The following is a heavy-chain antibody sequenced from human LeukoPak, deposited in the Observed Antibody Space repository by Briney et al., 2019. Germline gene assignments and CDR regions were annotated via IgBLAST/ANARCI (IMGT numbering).Heavy chain of an antibody. CDR1: GGSISSGGYY. CDR3: ARETTANAFDI. Sequence: SETLSLTCTVSGGSISSGGYYWSWIRQHPGKGLEWIGYIYYSGSTYYNPSLKSRVTISVDTSKNQFSLKLSSVTAADTAMYYCARETTANAFDIWGQGTMVTVSS. J-gene: IGHJ3*02. CDR2: IYYSGST. D-gene: IGHD4-17*01. V-gene: IGHV4-31*03.